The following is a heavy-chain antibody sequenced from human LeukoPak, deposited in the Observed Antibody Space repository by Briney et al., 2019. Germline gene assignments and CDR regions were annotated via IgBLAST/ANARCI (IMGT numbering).Heavy chain of an antibody. CDR2: IKSKTDGGTT. Sequence: GGSLRLSCAASGFIFSNAWMSWVRQAPGKGLEWVGRIKSKTDGGTTDYAAPVKGRFTISRDDSKNTLYLQMNSLKTEDTAVYYCTTTSGGLVVGATTSYYYYGMDAWGQGTTVTVSS. CDR3: TTTSGGLVVGATTSYYYYGMDA. V-gene: IGHV3-15*01. D-gene: IGHD1-26*01. J-gene: IGHJ6*02. CDR1: GFIFSNAW.